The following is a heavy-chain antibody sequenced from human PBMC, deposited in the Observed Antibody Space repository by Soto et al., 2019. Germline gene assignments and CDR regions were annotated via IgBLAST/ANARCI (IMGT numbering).Heavy chain of an antibody. CDR3: ARHRARNWFDP. D-gene: IGHD6-6*01. V-gene: IGHV4-39*01. CDR1: GGSISSSSYY. Sequence: QLQLQESGPGLVKPSETLSLTCIVSGGSISSSSYYWGWFRQPPGKGLEWIGCIYYSGSTYYTPSLKSRVTISVDTSKNQFSLKLGSVTDADTAVFYCARHRARNWFDPWGQGTLVTVSS. J-gene: IGHJ5*02. CDR2: IYYSGST.